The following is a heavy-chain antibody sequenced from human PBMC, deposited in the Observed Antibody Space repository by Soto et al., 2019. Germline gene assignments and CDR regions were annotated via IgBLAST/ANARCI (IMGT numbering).Heavy chain of an antibody. V-gene: IGHV3-30*18. CDR2: ISYDGSNK. Sequence: GGSLRLSCAASGFTFSSYGMHWVRQAPGKGLEWVAVISYDGSNKYYADSVKGRFTISRDNSKNTLYLQMNSLRAEDTAVYYCAKLLPPDYWGQGTLVTVSS. J-gene: IGHJ4*02. CDR1: GFTFSSYG. CDR3: AKLLPPDY. D-gene: IGHD2-15*01.